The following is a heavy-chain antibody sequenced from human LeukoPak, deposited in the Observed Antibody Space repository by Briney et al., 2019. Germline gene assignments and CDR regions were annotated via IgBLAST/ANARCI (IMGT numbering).Heavy chain of an antibody. D-gene: IGHD6-19*01. CDR3: ASMRTEVRYSSGWYDY. J-gene: IGHJ4*02. CDR1: GGSISSYY. Sequence: SETLSLTCTVSGGSISSYYWSWIRQPAGKGLEWIGRIYTSGSTNYNPSLKSRVTISVDKSKNQFSLKLSSVTAANTAVYYCASMRTEVRYSSGWYDYWGQGTLVTVSS. CDR2: IYTSGST. V-gene: IGHV4-4*07.